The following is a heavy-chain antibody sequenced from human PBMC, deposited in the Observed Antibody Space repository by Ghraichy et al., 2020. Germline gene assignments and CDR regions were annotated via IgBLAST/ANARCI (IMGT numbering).Heavy chain of an antibody. CDR1: GFTFNDYT. CDR3: TKDQRGSSRGYCSDH. CDR2: ITWDGLIR. D-gene: IGHD2-8*02. V-gene: IGHV3-43*01. J-gene: IGHJ4*02. Sequence: GGSLRLSCAASGFTFNDYTMHWVRQTPGKGLEWVSLITWDGLIRNYADSVKGRFTISRDNSKNSLYLQMNSLRAEDTALYYCTKDQRGSSRGYCSDHWGQGTQVTVSS.